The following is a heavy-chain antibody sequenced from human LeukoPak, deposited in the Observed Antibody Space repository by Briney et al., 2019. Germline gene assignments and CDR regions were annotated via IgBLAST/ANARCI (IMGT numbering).Heavy chain of an antibody. J-gene: IGHJ3*02. CDR1: GFTFSSYW. CDR3: ARFSWLAMPYGEAFDI. V-gene: IGHV3-74*01. CDR2: INSDGSST. D-gene: IGHD2-2*01. Sequence: GGSLRLSCAASGFTFSSYWMHWVRQAPGKGLVWVSRINSDGSSTSYADSVKGRFTISRDNAKNALYLQMNSLRAEDTAVYYCARFSWLAMPYGEAFDIWGQGTMVTVSS.